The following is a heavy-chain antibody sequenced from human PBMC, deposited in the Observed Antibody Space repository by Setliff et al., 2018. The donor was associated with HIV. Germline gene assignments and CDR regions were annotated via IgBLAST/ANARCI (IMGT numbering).Heavy chain of an antibody. J-gene: IGHJ6*03. CDR3: AKHECSGGFYYYLDV. V-gene: IGHV3-23*01. CDR2: ISGSNSRT. CDR1: GFNFMFFA. D-gene: IGHD2-15*01. Sequence: GGSLRLSCTAPGFNFMFFAMSWVRQAPGKGLEWVSGISGSNSRTDYVDSVKGRFTISRDKSKNTLYLQLNSLRAEDTAVYYCAKHECSGGFYYYLDVWGKGIMVTVSS.